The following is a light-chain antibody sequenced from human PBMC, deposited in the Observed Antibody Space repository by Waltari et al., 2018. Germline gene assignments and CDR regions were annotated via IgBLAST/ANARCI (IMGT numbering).Light chain of an antibody. CDR1: SSDVGGYDD. V-gene: IGLV2-11*01. Sequence: QAALTQPPSVSKSLGQSVTLSCTGTSSDVGGYDDVHWYQQHPGTAPRLLIFDVTRRPSGVSDRFSGSKSGNTASLTISGLQAEDEADYYCCSYRSGKTFVFGSGTKLTVV. CDR2: DVT. CDR3: CSYRSGKTFV. J-gene: IGLJ6*01.